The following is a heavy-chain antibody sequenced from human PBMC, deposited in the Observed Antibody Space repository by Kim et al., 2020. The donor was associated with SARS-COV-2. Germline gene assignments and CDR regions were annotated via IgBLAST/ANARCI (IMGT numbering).Heavy chain of an antibody. CDR3: SSLDFWSGYYAGV. Sequence: GGSLRLSCAASGFTFSDYYMSWIRQAPGKGLEWVSYISSSGSTIYYAYSVKVRFTISRENAKNSLYLQMNSLRADDTAVYYCSSLDFWSGYYAGVWGKGPTVTVPS. D-gene: IGHD3-3*01. CDR1: GFTFSDYY. J-gene: IGHJ6*04. V-gene: IGHV3-11*01. CDR2: ISSSGSTI.